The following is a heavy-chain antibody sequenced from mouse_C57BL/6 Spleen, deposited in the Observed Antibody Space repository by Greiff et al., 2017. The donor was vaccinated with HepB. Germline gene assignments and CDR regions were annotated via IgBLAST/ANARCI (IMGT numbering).Heavy chain of an antibody. D-gene: IGHD1-1*01. J-gene: IGHJ2*01. V-gene: IGHV3-6*01. Sequence: EVQLQESGPGLVKPSQSLSLTCSVTGYSITSGYYWNWIRQFPGNKLEWMGYISYDGSNNYNPSLKNRISITRDTSKNQFFLKLNSVTTEDTATYYCARVHYGSSYDHWGQGTTLTVSS. CDR1: GYSITSGYY. CDR3: ARVHYGSSYDH. CDR2: ISYDGSN.